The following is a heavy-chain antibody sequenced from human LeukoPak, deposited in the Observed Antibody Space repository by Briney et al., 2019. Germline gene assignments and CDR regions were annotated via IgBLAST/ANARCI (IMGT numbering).Heavy chain of an antibody. CDR1: GGSISSGSGY. D-gene: IGHD6-19*01. CDR3: ARAFIAVARDAFDI. Sequence: PSETLSLTCTVSGGSISSGSGYWSWIRQPVGKGLEWIGRIYTSGSTNYNPSLKSRVTISVDTSKNQFSLKLSSVTAADTAVYYCARAFIAVARDAFDIWGQGTMVTVSS. J-gene: IGHJ3*02. V-gene: IGHV4-61*02. CDR2: IYTSGST.